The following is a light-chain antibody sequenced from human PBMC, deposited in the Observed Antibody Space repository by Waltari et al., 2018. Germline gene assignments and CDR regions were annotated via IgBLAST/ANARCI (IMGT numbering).Light chain of an antibody. CDR1: QSVNTY. Sequence: EMVLNRSPGTLPFSPGKKATLSCRASQSVNTYLAWYQQKPGQAPRLLIYHASTRAAGISDRFSGSGYGTDFTLTISRLEAEDFAVYYCQHCRNLPWSFGQGTKVEIK. V-gene: IGKV3-11*01. J-gene: IGKJ1*01. CDR3: QHCRNLPWS. CDR2: HAS.